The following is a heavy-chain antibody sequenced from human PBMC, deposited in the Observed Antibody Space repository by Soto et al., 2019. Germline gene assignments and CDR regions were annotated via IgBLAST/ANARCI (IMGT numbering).Heavy chain of an antibody. V-gene: IGHV5-10-1*01. J-gene: IGHJ4*02. D-gene: IGHD3-10*01. CDR1: GYSFIRYW. CDR2: IDPSDSYT. CDR3: ARRIGVIGPYYFDY. Sequence: PGESLKISCKGSGYSFIRYWMRWVRHMPGKGLAWMGRIDPSDSYTNYSPSFQGHVTISADKSISTAYLQWSSLKASDTAMYYCARRIGVIGPYYFDYWGQGTLVTVSS.